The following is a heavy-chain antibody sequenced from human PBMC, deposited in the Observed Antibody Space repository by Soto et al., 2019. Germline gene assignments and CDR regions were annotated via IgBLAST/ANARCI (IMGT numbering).Heavy chain of an antibody. CDR2: IYHSGTT. V-gene: IGHV4-31*03. CDR3: ARSPGYLSGSPDY. J-gene: IGHJ4*02. D-gene: IGHD6-13*01. Sequence: PSETLSLTCSVSGGSISTDGYYWSWIRQLPGKGLEWIGYIYHSGTTYHNPSLKSRLSMSVDTSKNQFSLNLNSVTAADTAVYYCARSPGYLSGSPDYWGQGTLVTVSS. CDR1: GGSISTDGYY.